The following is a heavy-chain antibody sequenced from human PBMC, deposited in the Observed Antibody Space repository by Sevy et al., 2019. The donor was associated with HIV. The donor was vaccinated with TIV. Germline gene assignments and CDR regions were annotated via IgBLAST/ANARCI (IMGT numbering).Heavy chain of an antibody. CDR3: AKDPIAAAGGGWFDP. J-gene: IGHJ5*02. D-gene: IGHD6-25*01. CDR1: GFTFSSYA. Sequence: GGSLRLSCEASGFTFSSYAMSWVRQAPGKGLDWVSTISGGAYSTYYTDSVKGRFTISRDNSKNTLYLQMNSLRVEDTAVYYCAKDPIAAAGGGWFDPWGQGTLVTVSS. CDR2: ISGGAYST. V-gene: IGHV3-23*01.